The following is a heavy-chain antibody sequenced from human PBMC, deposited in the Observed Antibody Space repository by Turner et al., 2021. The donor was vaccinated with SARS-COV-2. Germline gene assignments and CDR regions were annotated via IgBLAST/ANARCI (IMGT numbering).Heavy chain of an antibody. Sequence: QVHLVESGGGVVQPGRSLSLSCAASGFTSSSYGMHWVRQAPGKGLEWVSIISYDGNNQDYADSVKGRITISRDNSKNTLYLQMNSLRAEDTAVYYCAKDRSFRGGTYLFDYWGQGTLVTVSS. J-gene: IGHJ4*02. D-gene: IGHD1-26*01. CDR3: AKDRSFRGGTYLFDY. CDR1: GFTSSSYG. CDR2: ISYDGNNQ. V-gene: IGHV3-30*18.